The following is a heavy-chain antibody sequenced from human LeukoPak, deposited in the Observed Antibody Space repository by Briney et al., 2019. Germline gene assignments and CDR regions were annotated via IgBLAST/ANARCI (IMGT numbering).Heavy chain of an antibody. CDR2: INWDGGST. D-gene: IGHD3-10*01. CDR3: ARGVYGSGSYWFDP. CDR1: GFTFDDYG. V-gene: IGHV3-20*01. J-gene: IGHJ5*02. Sequence: GGSLRLSCAASGFTFDDYGMSWVRQAPGKGLEWVSGINWDGGSTGYADSVKGQFTISRDNAKNSLYLQMNSLRAEDTALYHCARGVYGSGSYWFDPWGQGTLVTVSS.